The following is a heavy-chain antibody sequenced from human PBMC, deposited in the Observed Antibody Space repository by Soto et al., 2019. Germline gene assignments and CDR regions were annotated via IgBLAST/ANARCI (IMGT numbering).Heavy chain of an antibody. V-gene: IGHV4-59*01. Sequence: PSETLSLTCTVSGGSISSYYWSWIRQPPGKGLEWIGYTYYSGSTNYNPSLKSRVTISVDTSKNQFSLKLSSVTAADTAVYYCARFLDFDFWSGYYTRGWFDPWGQGTLVTVSS. D-gene: IGHD3-3*01. CDR1: GGSISSYY. CDR3: ARFLDFDFWSGYYTRGWFDP. CDR2: TYYSGST. J-gene: IGHJ5*02.